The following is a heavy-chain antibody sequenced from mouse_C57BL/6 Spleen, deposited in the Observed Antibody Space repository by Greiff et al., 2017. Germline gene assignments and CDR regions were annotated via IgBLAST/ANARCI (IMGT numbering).Heavy chain of an antibody. CDR1: GYTFTSYW. V-gene: IGHV1-72*01. J-gene: IGHJ3*01. CDR2: IDPNSGGT. Sequence: QVQLKQPGAELVKPGASVKLSCKASGYTFTSYWMHWVKQRPGRGLEWIGRIDPNSGGTKYNEKFKSKATLTVDKPSSTAYMQLSSLTSEDSAVYYCAREGDYDVFAYWGQGTLVTVSA. CDR3: AREGDYDVFAY. D-gene: IGHD2-4*01.